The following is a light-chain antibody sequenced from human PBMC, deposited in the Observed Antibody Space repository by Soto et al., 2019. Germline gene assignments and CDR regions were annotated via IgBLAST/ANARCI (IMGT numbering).Light chain of an antibody. CDR3: QQYDNLPLI. CDR1: QEIMKY. Sequence: IQMTQSPSSLSASVGDRVTITCQATQEIMKYLNWYQQKPGTAPKLMIYDASSVETGVPSRFGGSGSGKDFTFTISSLQPEDFATYCCQQYDNLPLIFGQGTRLEI. V-gene: IGKV1-33*01. CDR2: DAS. J-gene: IGKJ5*01.